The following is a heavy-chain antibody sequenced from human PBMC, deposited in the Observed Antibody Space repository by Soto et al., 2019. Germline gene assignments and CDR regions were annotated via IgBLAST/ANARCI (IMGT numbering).Heavy chain of an antibody. Sequence: SETLSLTCAVFGGSFSDSYWSWIRQSPEKGLEWIGEITNSGSTYYNPSLKSRVTISGDTSKNQFSLEVRSVTAADTAVYFCARGRTASATRWFGSWGQGTLVTVSS. J-gene: IGHJ5*01. V-gene: IGHV4-34*01. CDR2: ITNSGST. CDR3: ARGRTASATRWFGS. CDR1: GGSFSDSY. D-gene: IGHD1-1*01.